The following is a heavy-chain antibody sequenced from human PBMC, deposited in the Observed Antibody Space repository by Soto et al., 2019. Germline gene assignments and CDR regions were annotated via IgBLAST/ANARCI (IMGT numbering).Heavy chain of an antibody. CDR2: INHSGST. Sequence: QVQLQQWGAGLLKPSETLSLTCAVYGGSFSGYYWSWIRQPPGKGLEWIGEINHSGSTNYNPSLKSRVTISVDTSKNQFSLKLSSVTAADTAVYYCARVRYRYCSGGSCLSYYYYYYMDVWGKGTTVTVSS. V-gene: IGHV4-34*01. D-gene: IGHD2-15*01. CDR3: ARVRYRYCSGGSCLSYYYYYYMDV. CDR1: GGSFSGYY. J-gene: IGHJ6*03.